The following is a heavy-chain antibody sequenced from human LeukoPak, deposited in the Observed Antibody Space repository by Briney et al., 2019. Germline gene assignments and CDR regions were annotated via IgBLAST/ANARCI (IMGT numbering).Heavy chain of an antibody. CDR3: ARDYQLLLGGRFDY. CDR1: GGSFSGYY. D-gene: IGHD2-2*01. Sequence: SETLSLTCAVYGGSFSGYYWSWIPQPPGKGLEGIAEINHSRSTNYNPSLKSPLTISVDTSTKPLSLKLSYVTAADTAVYYCARDYQLLLGGRFDYWGQGTLVAVSS. CDR2: INHSRST. V-gene: IGHV4-34*01. J-gene: IGHJ4*02.